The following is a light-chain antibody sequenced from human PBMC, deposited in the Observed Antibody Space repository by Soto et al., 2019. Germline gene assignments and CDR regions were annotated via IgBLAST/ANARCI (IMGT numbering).Light chain of an antibody. CDR3: QQSYSTPYT. J-gene: IGKJ2*01. Sequence: DIQMTQSPSSLSAYVGYRVTITCRASQSISSYLHWYQQKTGKAPTLLIYAASSLQSGVPSRFRGSGSGTDFTLNIISLKTEDFATDSCQQSYSTPYTFGQGTKLEIK. V-gene: IGKV1-39*01. CDR2: AAS. CDR1: QSISSY.